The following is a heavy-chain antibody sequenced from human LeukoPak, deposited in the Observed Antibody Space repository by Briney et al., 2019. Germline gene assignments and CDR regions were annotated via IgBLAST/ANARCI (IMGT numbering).Heavy chain of an antibody. Sequence: GASVKVSCKASGYTFTSYDINWVRQATGQGLEWMGWMNPNSGNTGYAQKFQGRVTMTRNTSISTAYMELSSLRSEDTAGYYCARGSNILWFGEEIDYWGQGTLVTVSS. J-gene: IGHJ4*02. CDR1: GYTFTSYD. D-gene: IGHD3-10*01. V-gene: IGHV1-8*01. CDR3: ARGSNILWFGEEIDY. CDR2: MNPNSGNT.